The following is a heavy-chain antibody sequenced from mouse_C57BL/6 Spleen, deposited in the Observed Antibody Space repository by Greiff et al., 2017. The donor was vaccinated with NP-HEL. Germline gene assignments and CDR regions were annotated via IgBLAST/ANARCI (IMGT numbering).Heavy chain of an antibody. V-gene: IGHV5-16*01. CDR3: AREEYDYDGRGYAMDY. CDR2: INYDGSST. Sequence: EVMLVESEGGLVQPGSSMKLSCTASGFTFSDYYMAWVRQVPEKGLEWVANINYDGSSTYYLDSLKSRFIISRDNAKNILYLQMSSLKSEDTATYYCAREEYDYDGRGYAMDYWGQGTSVTVSS. CDR1: GFTFSDYY. J-gene: IGHJ4*01. D-gene: IGHD2-4*01.